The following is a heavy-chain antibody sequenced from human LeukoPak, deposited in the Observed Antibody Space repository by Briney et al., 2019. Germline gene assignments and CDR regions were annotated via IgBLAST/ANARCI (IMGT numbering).Heavy chain of an antibody. Sequence: TSETLSLTCTVSGGSVSSGSYYWSWIRQPPGRGLEWIGYIYYTGSTSYNPSLKSRVTISMDTSKNQFSLKLSSVTAADSAVYYCARSDYSGSGTYTEFDAFDIWGQGPMVTVS. CDR3: ARSDYSGSGTYTEFDAFDI. V-gene: IGHV4-61*01. J-gene: IGHJ3*02. CDR2: IYYTGST. D-gene: IGHD3-10*01. CDR1: GGSVSSGSYY.